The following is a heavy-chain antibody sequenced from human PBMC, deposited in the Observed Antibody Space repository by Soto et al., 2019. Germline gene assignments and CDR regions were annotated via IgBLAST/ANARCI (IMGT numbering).Heavy chain of an antibody. CDR3: ARQEYCSNTSRYTVDS. V-gene: IGHV5-51*01. CDR2: IYLGDSDT. CDR1: GHSFTSYW. D-gene: IGHD2-2*02. J-gene: IGHJ4*02. Sequence: GEALKISCKGSGHSFTSYWIGWVRQMPGKGLEWMGIIYLGDSDTRYSPSFQGQVTISADRSISTAYLQWSSLKASDTAMYYWARQEYCSNTSRYTVDSWGQGTLVTVSS.